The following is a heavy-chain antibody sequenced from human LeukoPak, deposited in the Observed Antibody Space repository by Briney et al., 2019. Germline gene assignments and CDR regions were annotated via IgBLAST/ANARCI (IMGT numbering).Heavy chain of an antibody. V-gene: IGHV3-74*01. CDR2: INSDGSST. CDR1: GFTFSSYW. CDR3: ARGRILYSSPTPMDV. D-gene: IGHD2-8*01. J-gene: IGHJ6*02. Sequence: GGSLRLSCAASGFTFSSYWMHWVRHAPGKGLVWVSRINSDGSSTSYADSVKGRFTISRDNAKNTLYLQMNSLRAEDTAVYYCARGRILYSSPTPMDVWGQGTTVTVSS.